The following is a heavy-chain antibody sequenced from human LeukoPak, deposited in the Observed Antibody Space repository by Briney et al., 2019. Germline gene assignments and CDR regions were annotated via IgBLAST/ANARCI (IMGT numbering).Heavy chain of an antibody. CDR1: GYTFSSYA. D-gene: IGHD3-22*01. CDR2: ISGSGGST. CDR3: AKGHPPITMIVAFDY. J-gene: IGHJ4*02. V-gene: IGHV3-23*01. Sequence: GGSLRLSCAASGYTFSSYAMSWVRQAPGKGLEWVSAISGSGGSTYYADSVKGRFTVSRDNSKNTLYLQMNSLRAEDTAVYYCAKGHPPITMIVAFDYWGQGTLVTVSS.